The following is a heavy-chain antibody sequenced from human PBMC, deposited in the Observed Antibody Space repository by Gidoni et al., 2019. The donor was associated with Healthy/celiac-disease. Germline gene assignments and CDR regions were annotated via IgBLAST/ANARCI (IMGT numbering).Heavy chain of an antibody. D-gene: IGHD3-10*01. CDR2: IYSGGST. CDR3: ARITMVQGVFYGMDV. Sequence: EVQLVESGGGLIQPGGSLRLSCAASGFPVRSNYMSWVRQAPGKGLEWVSVIYSGGSTYYADSVKGRFTISRDNSKNTLYLQMNSLRAEDTAVYYCARITMVQGVFYGMDVWGQGTTVTVSS. V-gene: IGHV3-53*01. J-gene: IGHJ6*02. CDR1: GFPVRSNY.